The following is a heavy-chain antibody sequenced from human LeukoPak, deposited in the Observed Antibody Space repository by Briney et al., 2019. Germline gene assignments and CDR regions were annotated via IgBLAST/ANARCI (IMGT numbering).Heavy chain of an antibody. CDR1: GFSFSDYG. Sequence: GGSLRLSCAASGFSFSDYGMHWVRQAPGSGLEWVALISSDGFNEYYADSVRGRFTISRDTSKNTLYLQINSLRAEDTAIYYCARYSNHFYYSGMDVWGQGTTVTVSS. V-gene: IGHV3-30-3*01. J-gene: IGHJ6*02. D-gene: IGHD2-21*01. CDR3: ARYSNHFYYSGMDV. CDR2: ISSDGFNE.